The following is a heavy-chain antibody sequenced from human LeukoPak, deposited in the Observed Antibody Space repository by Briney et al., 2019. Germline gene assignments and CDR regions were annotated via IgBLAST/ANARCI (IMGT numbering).Heavy chain of an antibody. D-gene: IGHD2-15*01. Sequence: TSETLSLTCAVYGGSFSGYYWSWIRQPPGKGLEWIGEINHSGSTNYNPSLKSRVTISVDTSKNQFSLKLSSVTAADTAVYYCARDQYCSGGSCYHYYGMDVWGQGTTVTVSS. CDR2: INHSGST. V-gene: IGHV4-34*01. J-gene: IGHJ6*02. CDR3: ARDQYCSGGSCYHYYGMDV. CDR1: GGSFSGYY.